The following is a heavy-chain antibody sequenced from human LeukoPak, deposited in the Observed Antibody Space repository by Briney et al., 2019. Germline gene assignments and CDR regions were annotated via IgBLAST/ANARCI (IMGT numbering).Heavy chain of an antibody. J-gene: IGHJ5*02. V-gene: IGHV4-31*03. D-gene: IGHD2-15*01. Sequence: SQTLSLTCTVSGGSLSSGGYYWSWLRQHPGTGLEWLGYIYYSGSTYYNPSLKSRVTISVDTSKNQFSLKLSSVTAADTAVYYCARVKIVVVVAATPRSDWFDPWGQGTLVTVSS. CDR1: GGSLSSGGYY. CDR2: IYYSGST. CDR3: ARVKIVVVVAATPRSDWFDP.